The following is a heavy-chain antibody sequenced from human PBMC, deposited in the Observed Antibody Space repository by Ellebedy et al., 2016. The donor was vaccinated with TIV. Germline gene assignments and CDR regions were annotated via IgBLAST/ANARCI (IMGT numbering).Heavy chain of an antibody. J-gene: IGHJ6*02. D-gene: IGHD4-17*01. Sequence: GESLKISCAASGFTFSSYDMHWVRQTTGKGLEWVSAIGTAGDKFYPGSVKGRFTISRENAKNSLYLQMNSLRAGDTAVYYCARVGFTVTRDGYYYHGMDVWGQGTTVTVSS. V-gene: IGHV3-13*01. CDR2: IGTAGDK. CDR1: GFTFSSYD. CDR3: ARVGFTVTRDGYYYHGMDV.